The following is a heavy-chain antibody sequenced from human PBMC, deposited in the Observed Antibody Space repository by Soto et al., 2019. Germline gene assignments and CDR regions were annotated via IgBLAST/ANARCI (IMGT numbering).Heavy chain of an antibody. CDR2: ISSSGSTI. J-gene: IGHJ6*02. Sequence: GSMRLPGAASGFSFSDYYMSWIRQAPGKGRRWVSYISSSGSTIYYADSVKGRFTISRDNAKNSLYLQMNSLRAEDTAVYYCAREGSGQLLYSYYYGMDVWGQGTTVIVSS. CDR3: AREGSGQLLYSYYYGMDV. V-gene: IGHV3-11*01. D-gene: IGHD2-2*01. CDR1: GFSFSDYY.